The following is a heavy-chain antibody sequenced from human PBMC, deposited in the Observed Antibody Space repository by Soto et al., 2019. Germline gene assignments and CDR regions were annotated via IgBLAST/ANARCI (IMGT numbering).Heavy chain of an antibody. CDR2: IYYSWDT. J-gene: IGHJ6*02. V-gene: IGHV4-30-4*01. CDR3: ARSSLHGMDV. Sequence: SETLSLTCSVSGGSISSGYYYWSWIRQPPGKGREWIGNIYYSWDTYDNPSLTSRLLTSTDTSKPQFPLKVGSVTAADTAVYYCARSSLHGMDVWGQGTTANVSS. CDR1: GGSISSGYYY. D-gene: IGHD1-26*01.